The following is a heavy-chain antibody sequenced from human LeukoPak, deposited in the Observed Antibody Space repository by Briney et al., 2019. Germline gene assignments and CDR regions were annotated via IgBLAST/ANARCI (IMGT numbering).Heavy chain of an antibody. V-gene: IGHV1-24*01. CDR2: FDPEVGET. CDR1: GYTLTELS. D-gene: IGHD3-16*01. Sequence: ASVKVSCKVSGYTLTELSMHWVQQAPGKGLEWMGGFDPEVGETIYAQKFRGRVTMTEDTSPDTAYMELSSLRSEDTAVYYCVKLSEAQLGRRQYYFDYWGQGTLVTVSS. J-gene: IGHJ4*02. CDR3: VKLSEAQLGRRQYYFDY.